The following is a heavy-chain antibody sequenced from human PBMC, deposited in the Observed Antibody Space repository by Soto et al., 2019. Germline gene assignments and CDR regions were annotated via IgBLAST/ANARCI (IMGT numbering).Heavy chain of an antibody. CDR3: AKGGSYCSSTSCHPHYYYYMDV. CDR2: ISGSGGST. CDR1: GFTFSSYA. D-gene: IGHD2-2*01. J-gene: IGHJ6*03. Sequence: GGSLRLSCAASGFTFSSYAMSWVRQAPGKGLEWVSAISGSGGSTYYADSVKGRFTISRDNSKNTLYLQMNSLRAEDTAVYYCAKGGSYCSSTSCHPHYYYYMDVWGKGTTVTVSS. V-gene: IGHV3-23*01.